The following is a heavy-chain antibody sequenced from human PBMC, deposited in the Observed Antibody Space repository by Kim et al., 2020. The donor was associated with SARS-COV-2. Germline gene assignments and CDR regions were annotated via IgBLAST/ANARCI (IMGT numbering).Heavy chain of an antibody. D-gene: IGHD3-3*01. CDR1: GFTFDDYA. CDR3: AKDIWYYDFCSGLDY. CDR2: ISWNSGSI. J-gene: IGHJ4*02. V-gene: IGHV3-9*01. Sequence: GGSLRLSCAASGFTFDDYAMHWVRQAPGKGLEWVSGISWNSGSIGYSDSVKGRFTISRDNAKNSLYLQMNSLRAEDTALFYCAKDIWYYDFCSGLDYCGQGTLVTVSS.